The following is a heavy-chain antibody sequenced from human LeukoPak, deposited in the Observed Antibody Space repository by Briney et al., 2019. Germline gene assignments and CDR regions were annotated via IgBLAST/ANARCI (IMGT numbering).Heavy chain of an antibody. CDR3: ASTPCYDSSGYNY. D-gene: IGHD3-22*01. J-gene: IGHJ4*02. CDR2: ISAYNGNT. V-gene: IGHV1-18*01. Sequence: GASVKVSCKASGYTFTSYGISWVRQAPGQGLESMGWISAYNGNTNCAQTLQGSVTMTTDTSTSTAYMELRSLRSDDTAVYYCASTPCYDSSGYNYWGQGTLVTVSS. CDR1: GYTFTSYG.